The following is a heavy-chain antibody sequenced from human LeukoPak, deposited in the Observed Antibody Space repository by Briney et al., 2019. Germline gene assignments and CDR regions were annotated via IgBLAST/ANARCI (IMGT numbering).Heavy chain of an antibody. Sequence: ASVKVSCKASGYTFTGYYMHWVRQAPGQGLEWMGWINPNSGGTNYAQKFQGRVTMTRDTSISTAYMELTRLRSDDTAVYYCARELARSYWYFDLWGRGTLVTVSS. CDR1: GYTFTGYY. V-gene: IGHV1-2*02. CDR2: INPNSGGT. J-gene: IGHJ2*01. CDR3: ARELARSYWYFDL. D-gene: IGHD1-1*01.